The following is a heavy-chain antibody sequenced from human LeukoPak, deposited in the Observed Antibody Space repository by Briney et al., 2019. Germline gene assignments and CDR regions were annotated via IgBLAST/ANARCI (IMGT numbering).Heavy chain of an antibody. CDR1: GFTFRDYY. CDR3: ARDRYDAESSAYPNWFDP. V-gene: IGHV3-11*04. Sequence: PGGSLRLSCSASGFTFRDYYMSWIRQAPGKGLEWVSYISDGGSTVYYGDSVKGRFTISRDNAKKSVYLQMNSLRPEDTAVYYCARDRYDAESSAYPNWFDPWGQGTLVTVSS. D-gene: IGHD3-22*01. CDR2: ISDGGSTV. J-gene: IGHJ5*02.